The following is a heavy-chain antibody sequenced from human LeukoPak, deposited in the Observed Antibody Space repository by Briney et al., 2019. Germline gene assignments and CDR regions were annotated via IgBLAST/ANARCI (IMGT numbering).Heavy chain of an antibody. J-gene: IGHJ4*02. D-gene: IGHD5-24*01. CDR2: IWYDGSNK. V-gene: IGHV3-33*06. CDR1: GLPFSSYG. CDR3: AKGRDGYAYFDY. Sequence: GGSLRLSCAASGLPFSSYGMHGARRAPGKGLEWVAVIWYDGSNKYYADSVRGRFTISRDNSKNTLYLQMNSLRAEDTAVYYCAKGRDGYAYFDYWGQGTLVTVSS.